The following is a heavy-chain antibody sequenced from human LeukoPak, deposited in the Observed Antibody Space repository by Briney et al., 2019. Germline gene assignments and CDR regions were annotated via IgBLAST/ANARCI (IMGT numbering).Heavy chain of an antibody. V-gene: IGHV1-69*13. D-gene: IGHD3-3*01. J-gene: IGHJ6*02. CDR2: IIPIFGTA. CDR1: GGTFSSYA. CDR3: ARDNDAYDFWSGYFNYYGMDV. Sequence: ASVKVSCKASGGTFSSYAISWVRQAPGQGLEWMGGIIPIFGTANYAQKFQGRVTITADESTSTAYMELSSLGSEDTAVYYCARDNDAYDFWSGYFNYYGMDVWGQGTTVTVSS.